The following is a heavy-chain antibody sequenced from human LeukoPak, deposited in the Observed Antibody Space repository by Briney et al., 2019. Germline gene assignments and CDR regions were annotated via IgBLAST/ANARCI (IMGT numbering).Heavy chain of an antibody. CDR2: INPNSGGT. CDR3: ARGPYYDILTGHPYYFDY. Sequence: GASVKVSCKASGYTFTGYYMHWVRQAPGQGREWMGWINPNSGGTNYAQKFQGWVTMTRDTSISTAYMELSRLRSDDTAVYYCARGPYYDILTGHPYYFDYWGQGTLVTVSS. V-gene: IGHV1-2*04. J-gene: IGHJ4*02. D-gene: IGHD3-9*01. CDR1: GYTFTGYY.